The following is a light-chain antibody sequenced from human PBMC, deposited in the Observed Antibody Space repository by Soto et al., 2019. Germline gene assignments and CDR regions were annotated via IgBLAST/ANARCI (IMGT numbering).Light chain of an antibody. Sequence: IVLTQSPGTLSLSPGERATLSCRASQSVSSSSLAWYQQKPGQAPRLLIYGASSRATGIPDRFSGSGSGTDFTRIISRLEPEDFAVYYCQQYGSSPYTFGQGTKLENK. CDR3: QQYGSSPYT. CDR2: GAS. J-gene: IGKJ2*01. V-gene: IGKV3-20*01. CDR1: QSVSSSS.